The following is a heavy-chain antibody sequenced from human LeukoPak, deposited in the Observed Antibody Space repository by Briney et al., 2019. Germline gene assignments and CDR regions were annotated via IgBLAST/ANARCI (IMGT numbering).Heavy chain of an antibody. Sequence: PSGTLSLTCAVSGASINISKWWSWVRQPPGKGLEWIGEIYHSGSTNYNPSFKSRVTLLVDKSKNLLSLKLNSVTAADTAVYFCARSRQASGLLGSWGQGTLVAVSS. V-gene: IGHV4-4*02. D-gene: IGHD3-10*01. J-gene: IGHJ5*01. CDR1: GASINISKW. CDR2: IYHSGST. CDR3: ARSRQASGLLGS.